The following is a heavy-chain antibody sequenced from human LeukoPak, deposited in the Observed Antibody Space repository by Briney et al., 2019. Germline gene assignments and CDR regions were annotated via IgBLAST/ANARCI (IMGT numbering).Heavy chain of an antibody. CDR2: ISSSSSYI. D-gene: IGHD1-20*01. CDR3: ARESITGHRDFDY. J-gene: IGHJ4*02. Sequence: GGSLRLSCAASGFTFSSYSMNWVRQAPGKGLEWVSSISSSSSYIYYADSVRGRFTMSRDNAKNSLYLQMNSLRAEDTAVYYCARESITGHRDFDYWGQGTLVIVSS. CDR1: GFTFSSYS. V-gene: IGHV3-21*01.